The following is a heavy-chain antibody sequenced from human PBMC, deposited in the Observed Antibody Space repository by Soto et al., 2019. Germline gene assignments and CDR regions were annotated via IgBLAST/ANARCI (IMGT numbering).Heavy chain of an antibody. CDR1: GASIYNGGYF. V-gene: IGHV4-30-4*01. J-gene: IGHJ4*02. D-gene: IGHD1-26*01. CDR2: IHNSGSP. CDR3: ARRGGVGATTFDY. Sequence: PSETLSLTCSVSGASIYNGGYFWSWIRQSPGKGLEWIGHIHNSGSPYNNPSLNSRVTISADTSMNQFSLALTSVTAADTAVYYCARRGGVGATTFDYWGQGTLVTVSS.